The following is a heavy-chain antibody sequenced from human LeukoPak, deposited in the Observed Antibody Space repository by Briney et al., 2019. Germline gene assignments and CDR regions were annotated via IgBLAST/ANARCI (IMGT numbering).Heavy chain of an antibody. J-gene: IGHJ4*02. D-gene: IGHD2-15*01. Sequence: GASVKVSCKASGYRFTDHLIHWIRQAPGQGLEWMGWINPNTGDTISEQKFQGRVAMTRDMSITTTYMELTGLESGDGAMYFCTRDLRIAPAVAFFDSWGQGTRVTVSS. V-gene: IGHV1-2*02. CDR3: TRDLRIAPAVAFFDS. CDR1: GYRFTDHL. CDR2: INPNTGDT.